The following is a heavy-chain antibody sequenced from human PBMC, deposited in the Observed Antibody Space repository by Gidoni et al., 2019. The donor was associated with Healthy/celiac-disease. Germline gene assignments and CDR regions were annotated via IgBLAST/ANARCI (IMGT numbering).Heavy chain of an antibody. CDR3: ARDLYSNYYGMDV. V-gene: IGHV3-21*01. Sequence: EVQLVESGGGLVKPGGSLRLSCAASGFTFSSYSMNWVRQAPGKGLEWVSSISSSISYIYYADSVKGRFTISRDNAKNSLYLQMNSLRAEDTAVYYCARDLYSNYYGMDVWGQGTTVTVSS. J-gene: IGHJ6*02. D-gene: IGHD1-26*01. CDR2: ISSSISYI. CDR1: GFTFSSYS.